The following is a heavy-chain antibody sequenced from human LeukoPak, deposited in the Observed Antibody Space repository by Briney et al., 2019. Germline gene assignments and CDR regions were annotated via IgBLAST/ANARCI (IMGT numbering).Heavy chain of an antibody. V-gene: IGHV1-18*01. CDR3: ARGYCSSTNCYTATAWFDP. D-gene: IGHD2-2*02. CDR1: GYTFTSYG. Sequence: ASVKVSCKASGYTFTSYGINGVRQAPGQGLEWMGWISAYNGNTNYAQKFQGRVTMTTDASTSTAYMELRSLRSDDTAVYYCARGYCSSTNCYTATAWFDPWGQGTLVTVSS. J-gene: IGHJ5*02. CDR2: ISAYNGNT.